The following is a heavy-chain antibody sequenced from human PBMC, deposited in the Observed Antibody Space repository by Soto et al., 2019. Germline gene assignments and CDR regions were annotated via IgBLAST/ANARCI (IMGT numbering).Heavy chain of an antibody. D-gene: IGHD3-3*01. V-gene: IGHV3-33*01. CDR2: IWYDGSNK. Sequence: PGGSLRLSCAASGFTFSSYGMHWVRQAPGKGLEWVAVIWYDGSNKYYADSVKGRFTISRDNSKNTLYLQMNSLRAEDTAVYYCAGDYPRKVGGTRYFDYWGQGTLVTVS. CDR3: AGDYPRKVGGTRYFDY. CDR1: GFTFSSYG. J-gene: IGHJ4*02.